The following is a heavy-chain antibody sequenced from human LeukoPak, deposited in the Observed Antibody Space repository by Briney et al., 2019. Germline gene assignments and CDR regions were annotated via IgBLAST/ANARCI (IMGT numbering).Heavy chain of an antibody. D-gene: IGHD2-2*01. J-gene: IGHJ4*02. Sequence: YGISXVRQAPGQGLEWMGWISAYNGNTDYVQKLQGRVTMTTDASTNTAYMELRSLRSDDMAVYYCARVGGYCSSTSCHDYWGQGTLVTVSS. CDR2: ISAYNGNT. CDR3: ARVGGYCSSTSCHDY. V-gene: IGHV1-18*03. CDR1: YG.